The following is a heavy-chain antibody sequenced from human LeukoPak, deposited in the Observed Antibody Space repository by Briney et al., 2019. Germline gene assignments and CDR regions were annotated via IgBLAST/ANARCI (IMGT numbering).Heavy chain of an antibody. CDR3: AREGFSSSGYYYYYYYMGV. J-gene: IGHJ6*03. Sequence: GGSLRLSCAASGFTFSSYSMNWVRQAPGKGLEWVSSISSSSSYIYYADSVKGRFTISRDNAKNSLYLQMNSLRAEDTAVYYCAREGFSSSGYYYYYYYMGVWGKGTTVTVSS. D-gene: IGHD6-6*01. CDR1: GFTFSSYS. CDR2: ISSSSSYI. V-gene: IGHV3-21*04.